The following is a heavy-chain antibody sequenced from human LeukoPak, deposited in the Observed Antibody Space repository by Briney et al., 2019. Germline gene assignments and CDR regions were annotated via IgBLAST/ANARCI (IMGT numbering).Heavy chain of an antibody. J-gene: IGHJ1*01. CDR3: ARERELQFQH. CDR2: INHSGST. D-gene: IGHD1-26*01. CDR1: GGSFSGYY. Sequence: PSETLSLTCAVYGGSFSGYYWSWIRQPPGKGLEWIGEINHSGSTNYNPSLKSRVTISVDTSKNQFSLKLSSVTAADTAVYYCARERELQFQHWGQGTLVTVSS. V-gene: IGHV4-34*01.